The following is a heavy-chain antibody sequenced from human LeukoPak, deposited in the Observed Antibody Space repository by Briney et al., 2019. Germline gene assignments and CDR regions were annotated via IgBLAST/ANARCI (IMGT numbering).Heavy chain of an antibody. CDR2: ISGSGGST. CDR3: AKDLFFNMARGAIFDY. V-gene: IGHV3-23*01. CDR1: GFTFSSYA. D-gene: IGHD3-10*01. J-gene: IGHJ4*02. Sequence: GGSLRLSCAASGFTFSSYAMSRVRQAPGKGLEWVSAISGSGGSTYYADSVKGRFTISRDNSKNTLYLQMNSLRAEDTAVYYCAKDLFFNMARGAIFDYWGQGTLVTVSS.